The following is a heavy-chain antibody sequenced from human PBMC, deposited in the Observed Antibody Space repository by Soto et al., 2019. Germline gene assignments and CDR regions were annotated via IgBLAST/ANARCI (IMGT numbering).Heavy chain of an antibody. D-gene: IGHD6-19*01. Sequence: GGSLRLSCAASGFAIDDYAMHWVRQAPGKGLEWVSGISWNSGSIGYADSVKGRFTISRDNSKNTLYLQMNSLRAEDTAVYYCARESAVAANFDYWGQGTLVIVSS. CDR2: ISWNSGSI. V-gene: IGHV3-9*01. CDR3: ARESAVAANFDY. CDR1: GFAIDDYA. J-gene: IGHJ4*02.